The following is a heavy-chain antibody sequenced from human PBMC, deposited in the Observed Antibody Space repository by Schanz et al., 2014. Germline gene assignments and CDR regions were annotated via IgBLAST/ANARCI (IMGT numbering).Heavy chain of an antibody. CDR1: GFTFSSYN. V-gene: IGHV3-21*02. CDR2: ISPSSSYI. J-gene: IGHJ4*02. Sequence: EVQLVESGGGLVRPGDSLRLSCAASGFTFSSYNINWVRQAPGKGLEYISSISPSSSYIYYADSVKGRFTISRDNAKNSLYLQMNSLRAEDTAVYYCAREGERKGMLPYYFDYWGQGSLVTVSS. CDR3: AREGERKGMLPYYFDY. D-gene: IGHD3-10*01.